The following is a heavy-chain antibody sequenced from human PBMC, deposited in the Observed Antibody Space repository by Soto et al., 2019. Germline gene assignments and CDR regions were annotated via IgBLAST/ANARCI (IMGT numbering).Heavy chain of an antibody. D-gene: IGHD3-3*01. V-gene: IGHV1-18*04. CDR1: GYTFTGDG. CDR3: ARFLNFGGVPRYEY. J-gene: IGHJ4*02. CDR2: ISAYNGNT. Sequence: GSVKFSCQVSGYTFTGDGISWVRQAPGQGLEWMGWISAYNGNTNYAQKLQGRVTMTTDTSTSTAYMELRSLRSDDTAVYYCARFLNFGGVPRYEYWGQGTLVTVSS.